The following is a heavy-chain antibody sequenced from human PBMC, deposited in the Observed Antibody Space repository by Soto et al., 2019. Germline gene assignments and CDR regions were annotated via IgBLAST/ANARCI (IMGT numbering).Heavy chain of an antibody. CDR2: IYYSGST. CDR3: ARRNDYEVRAFAMYV. V-gene: IGHV4-59*01. CDR1: GGSISSYY. Sequence: ASETLSLTCTVSGGSISSYYWNWIRQPPGKGLEWIGYIYYSGSTNYNPSLKSRVTISIDTSRNEFSLKLSSVTAADTAVYYCARRNDYEVRAFAMYVWGQGTTVTVSS. J-gene: IGHJ6*02. D-gene: IGHD4-17*01.